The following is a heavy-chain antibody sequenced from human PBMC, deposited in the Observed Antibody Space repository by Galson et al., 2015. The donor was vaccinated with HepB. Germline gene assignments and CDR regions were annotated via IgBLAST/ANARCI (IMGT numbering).Heavy chain of an antibody. CDR2: ISSSSSTI. CDR1: GFIFSSYS. J-gene: IGHJ6*02. V-gene: IGHV3-48*01. Sequence: SLRLSCAASGFIFSSYSMNWVRQAPGKGLEWVSYISSSSSTIYYADSVKGRFTISRDNAKNSLYAQMNSLRAEDTAVYYCARSGYYRLYGMDVWGQGTTVTVSS. CDR3: ARSGYYRLYGMDV. D-gene: IGHD3-22*01.